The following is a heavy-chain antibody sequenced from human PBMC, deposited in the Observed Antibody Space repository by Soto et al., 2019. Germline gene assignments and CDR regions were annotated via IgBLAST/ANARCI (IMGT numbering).Heavy chain of an antibody. CDR2: ISSSSSTI. V-gene: IGHV3-48*01. D-gene: IGHD5-12*01. J-gene: IGHJ4*02. Sequence: PGGSLRLSCAASGFTFGASALQWVRQASGKGLEWVSYISSSSSTIFYTDSVKGRFTVSRDNAKNSLYLQMNSLRAEDTAVYYCARDLSGYSGYAPSSYWGQGTLVTVSS. CDR3: ARDLSGYSGYAPSSY. CDR1: GFTFGASA.